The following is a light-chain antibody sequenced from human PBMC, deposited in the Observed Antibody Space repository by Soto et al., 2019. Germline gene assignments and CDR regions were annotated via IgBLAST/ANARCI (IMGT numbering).Light chain of an antibody. V-gene: IGLV1-51*01. CDR1: SSNIGGNS. J-gene: IGLJ1*01. CDR3: GSWASSLSDYV. Sequence: HSVQTHSPSVPAAPGHRVTIACSGSSSNIGGNSVSWYQQLPGTAPKLLIYDDDKRPSGIPDRFSGSKSGTSATLGITGFHTGDEADYYCGSWASSLSDYVFGTGTKVAVL. CDR2: DDD.